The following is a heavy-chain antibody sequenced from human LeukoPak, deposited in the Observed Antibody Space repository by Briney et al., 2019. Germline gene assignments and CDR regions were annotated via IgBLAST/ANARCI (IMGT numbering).Heavy chain of an antibody. CDR1: GVSISSSGSY. CDR2: ISYAGSP. D-gene: IGHD3-9*01. CDR3: ARVMAVLRYGADY. J-gene: IGHJ4*02. Sequence: SETLSLTCTVSGVSISSSGSYWAWIRQPPGKGLDWTGTISYAGSPNYNPSLNSRVTMSSDTSSNQFSLRLSSVTDADTAMYYCARVMAVLRYGADYWGQGSLVTVSS. V-gene: IGHV4-39*07.